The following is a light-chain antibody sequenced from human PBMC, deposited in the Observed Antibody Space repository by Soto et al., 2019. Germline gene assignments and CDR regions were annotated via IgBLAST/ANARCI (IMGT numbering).Light chain of an antibody. J-gene: IGLJ2*01. CDR3: VLCMSSGVGV. V-gene: IGLV8-61*01. CDR2: KTN. CDR1: SGSVSISRD. Sequence: QAVVTQEPSFSVSPGGTVTLTCGLTSGSVSISRDPSWFQQTPGQAPRLLIYKTNIRSSGVPDRFSGSILGNKAALTITGAQADDESDYYCVLCMSSGVGVFGGGTQLTVL.